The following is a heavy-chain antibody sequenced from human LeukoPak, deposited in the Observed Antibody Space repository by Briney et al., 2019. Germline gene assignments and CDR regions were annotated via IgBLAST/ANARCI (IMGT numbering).Heavy chain of an antibody. CDR2: ISYDGSNK. J-gene: IGHJ4*02. D-gene: IGHD3-22*01. CDR3: AKGGDEDYYDSSGYPYFDY. Sequence: QTGGSLRLSCAASGFTFSSYGMHWVRQAPGKGLEWVAVISYDGSNKYYADSVKGRFTISRDNSKNTLYLQMNSLRAEDTAVYYCAKGGDEDYYDSSGYPYFDYWGQGTLVTVSS. V-gene: IGHV3-30*18. CDR1: GFTFSSYG.